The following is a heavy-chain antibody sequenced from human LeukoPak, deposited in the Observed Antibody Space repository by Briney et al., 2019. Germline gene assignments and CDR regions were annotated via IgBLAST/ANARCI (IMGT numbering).Heavy chain of an antibody. D-gene: IGHD2-21*02. CDR3: ARGSPSYCGGDCYPDDAFDI. CDR1: GYTFTSYD. Sequence: ASVKVSCKASGYTFTSYDINWVRQATGQGLEWMGWMNPNSGNTGYAQKFQGRVTMTRNTSISTVYMELSSLRSEDTAVYYCARGSPSYCGGDCYPDDAFDIWGQGTMVTVSS. J-gene: IGHJ3*02. CDR2: MNPNSGNT. V-gene: IGHV1-8*01.